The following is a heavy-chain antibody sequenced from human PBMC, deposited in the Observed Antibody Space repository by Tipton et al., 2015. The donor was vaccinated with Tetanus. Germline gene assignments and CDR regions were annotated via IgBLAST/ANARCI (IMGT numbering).Heavy chain of an antibody. CDR2: IDWNSQTL. CDR1: GSSFDDYA. Sequence: SLRLSCTFSGSSFDDYAMHWVRQAPGKGLEWVSGIDWNSQTLIYADSVKGRFTISRDNAKNSLYLQLNSLRLEDTAFYYCAKADEHNLVRRAAFELWGRGTLVTVSS. CDR3: AKADEHNLVRRAAFEL. J-gene: IGHJ3*01. D-gene: IGHD1/OR15-1a*01. V-gene: IGHV3-9*01.